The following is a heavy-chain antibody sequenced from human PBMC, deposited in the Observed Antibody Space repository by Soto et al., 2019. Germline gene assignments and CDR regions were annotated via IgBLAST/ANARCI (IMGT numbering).Heavy chain of an antibody. CDR3: ARDGTYNWV. J-gene: IGHJ4*02. Sequence: EVQLVESGGGLVQPGGSLRLSCADSGLTVSNNYMRWVRQAPGKGLEGVSLIYSGVAKYYAASVKGRCTISRDNSKNTLYLQMNSLRAEDTAVYYCARDGTYNWVGGQGILVTVSS. V-gene: IGHV3-66*01. CDR1: GLTVSNNY. D-gene: IGHD1-1*01. CDR2: IYSGVAK.